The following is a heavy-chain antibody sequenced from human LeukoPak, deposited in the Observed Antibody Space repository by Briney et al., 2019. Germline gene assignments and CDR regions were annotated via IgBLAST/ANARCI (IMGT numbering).Heavy chain of an antibody. CDR3: ARGMSSEFDY. CDR1: GYTLTSYF. J-gene: IGHJ4*02. Sequence: ASVKVSCKASGYTLTSYFMHWVRQAPGQGLEWMGIINPSGGNTGYAQKFQGRLSMTRDTSTNTVYMVLRSLRSEDTAVYYCARGMSSEFDYWGQGTQVTVSS. D-gene: IGHD6-6*01. CDR2: INPSGGNT. V-gene: IGHV1-46*01.